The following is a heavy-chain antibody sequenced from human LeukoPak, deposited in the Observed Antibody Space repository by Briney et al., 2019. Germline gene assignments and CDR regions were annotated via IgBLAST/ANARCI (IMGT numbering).Heavy chain of an antibody. J-gene: IGHJ4*02. V-gene: IGHV1-46*01. D-gene: IGHD5-18*01. CDR3: AREIGPRQLHLWGSAFDY. Sequence: ASGKVSCKASGYTFTNYYMHWVRQAPGQGLEWMGIINPSGGSPSYAQKFQGRVTMTRDTSTSTVYMELSSLRSEDTAVYYCAREIGPRQLHLWGSAFDYWGQGTLVTVSS. CDR2: INPSGGSP. CDR1: GYTFTNYY.